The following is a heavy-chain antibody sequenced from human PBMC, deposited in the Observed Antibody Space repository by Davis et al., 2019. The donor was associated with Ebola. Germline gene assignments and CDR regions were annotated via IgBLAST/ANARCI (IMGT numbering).Heavy chain of an antibody. CDR1: GGSFGASL. CDR2: ITHSGST. D-gene: IGHD2-15*01. CDR3: ARGPGYYGLSY. Sequence: GSLRLSCPVSGGSFGASLCTWFSKPQRPGLDRIGEITHSGSTNYNPSLKSRVTISVNTATNQFSLKLSAVTAADTAVYYCARGPGYYGLSYWGQGTLVTVSS. J-gene: IGHJ4*02. V-gene: IGHV4-34*01.